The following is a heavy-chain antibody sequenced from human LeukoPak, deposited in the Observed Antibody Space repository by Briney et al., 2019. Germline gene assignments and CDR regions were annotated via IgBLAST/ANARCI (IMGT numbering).Heavy chain of an antibody. Sequence: KSGGSLRLSCVGSGFDFSGYSINWVRQAPGRGLEWVSSITSSSRDIYYADSLAGRFTISRDNAKNSVYLQMDSLRAEDTAVYYCAATGLGSGNYNFYFYMDVWGKGTTVTVSS. V-gene: IGHV3-21*01. D-gene: IGHD3-10*01. CDR1: GFDFSGYS. CDR2: ITSSSRDI. J-gene: IGHJ6*03. CDR3: AATGLGSGNYNFYFYMDV.